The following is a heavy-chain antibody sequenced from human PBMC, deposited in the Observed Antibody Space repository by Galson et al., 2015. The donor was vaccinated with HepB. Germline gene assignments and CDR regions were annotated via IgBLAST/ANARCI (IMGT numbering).Heavy chain of an antibody. CDR1: GDSISTYY. CDR3: ARHGHCGIVDCYPLDS. Sequence: DTLSLTCTVTGDSISTYYWSWFRQAPGQGLEWIAYTHYSGKTRYNPSLQSRVTTSLDTFNDQFLLSLTSVTAADTAIYYCARHGHCGIVDCYPLDSWGQGILVTVSS. V-gene: IGHV4-59*08. D-gene: IGHD2-21*02. CDR2: THYSGKT. J-gene: IGHJ4*02.